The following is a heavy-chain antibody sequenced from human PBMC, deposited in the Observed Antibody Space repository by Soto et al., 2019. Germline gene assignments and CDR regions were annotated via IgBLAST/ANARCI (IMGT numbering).Heavy chain of an antibody. J-gene: IGHJ6*02. CDR1: GSTLSSYA. V-gene: IGHV3-30-3*01. D-gene: IGHD6-6*01. CDR2: ISYDGSNK. CDR3: ARDLAAARPGGIYYYYGMDV. Sequence: GGSLRLSCAASGSTLSSYAMHWVRQAPGKGLEWVAVISYDGSNKYYADSVKGRFTISRDNSKNTLYLQMNSLRAEDTAVYYCARDLAAARPGGIYYYYGMDVWGQGTTVTVSS.